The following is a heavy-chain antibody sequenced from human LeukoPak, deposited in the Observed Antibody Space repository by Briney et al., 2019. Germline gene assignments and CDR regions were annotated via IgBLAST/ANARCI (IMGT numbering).Heavy chain of an antibody. CDR3: ARGYCSSTSCYTARGQLDY. CDR2: MNPNSGNT. CDR1: GYTFTSYD. Sequence: ASVKVSCKASGYTFTSYDINWVRQATGQGLEWMGWMNPNSGNTGYAQKSQGRVTMTRNTSISTAYMELSSLRSEDTAVYYCARGYCSSTSCYTARGQLDYWGQGTLVTVSS. V-gene: IGHV1-8*01. D-gene: IGHD2-2*02. J-gene: IGHJ4*02.